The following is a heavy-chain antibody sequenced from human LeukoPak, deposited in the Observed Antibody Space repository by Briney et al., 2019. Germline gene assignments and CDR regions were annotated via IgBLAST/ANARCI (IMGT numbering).Heavy chain of an antibody. Sequence: PGGSLRLSCTASGFIASSNYMSCVRQAPGNGLEWVSRINGDGISTGYADSVKGRFTVSRDDAKKTLYLQMNSLRAEDTAVYYCARDVGNFDYWGQGTLVTVSS. V-gene: IGHV3-74*01. J-gene: IGHJ4*02. CDR2: INGDGIST. CDR3: ARDVGNFDY. CDR1: GFIASSNY.